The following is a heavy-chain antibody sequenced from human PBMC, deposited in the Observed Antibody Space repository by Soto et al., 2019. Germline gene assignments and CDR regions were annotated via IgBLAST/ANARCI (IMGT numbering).Heavy chain of an antibody. CDR1: GYTFTSYG. CDR3: ARVGNLSRGWYSSFYFDY. J-gene: IGHJ4*02. D-gene: IGHD6-19*01. V-gene: IGHV1-18*01. Sequence: EASVKVSCKASGYTFTSYGISWVRQAPGQGLEWMGWISAYNGNTNYAQKLQGRVTMTTDTSTSTAYMELRSLRSDDTAVYYCARVGNLSRGWYSSFYFDYWGQGTLVTVSS. CDR2: ISAYNGNT.